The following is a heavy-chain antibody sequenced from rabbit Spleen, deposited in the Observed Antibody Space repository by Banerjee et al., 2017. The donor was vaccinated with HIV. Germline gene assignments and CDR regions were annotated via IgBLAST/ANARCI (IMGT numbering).Heavy chain of an antibody. Sequence: QEQLKETGGGLVQPGGSLTLSCKASGFDLSSYGVSWVRQVPGKGLEWIGYIDPVFGITNYATWVNGRFTISSHNAQNTLYLQLNSLTAADTATYFCVRGASSSGYYSLWGQGTLVTVS. CDR2: IDPVFGIT. V-gene: IGHV1S47*01. D-gene: IGHD1-1*01. CDR1: GFDLSSYG. CDR3: VRGASSSGYYSL. J-gene: IGHJ4*01.